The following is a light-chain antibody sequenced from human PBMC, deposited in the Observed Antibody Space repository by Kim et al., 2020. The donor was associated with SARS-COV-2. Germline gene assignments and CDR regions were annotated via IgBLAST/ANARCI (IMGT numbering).Light chain of an antibody. V-gene: IGKV1-33*01. CDR2: YAS. Sequence: ASVRDKVTLTFQASSDILDYVNWFQQKAGECPHLLISYASKLQTGVPSRFSGTGSGTDFTLTISSLQPEDIATYYCQQFEDAPYAFGQGTKVDIK. CDR3: QQFEDAPYA. J-gene: IGKJ2*01. CDR1: SDILDY.